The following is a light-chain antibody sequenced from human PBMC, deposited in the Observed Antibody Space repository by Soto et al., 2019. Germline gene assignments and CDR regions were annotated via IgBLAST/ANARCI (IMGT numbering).Light chain of an antibody. Sequence: TVLTQSPATLSLSPGKRATLSCRASQSVSRYYLSWYQQRPGQPPRLLIYGASTRATGIPARFSGSGSGADFTLTITSLQLEDFAVYYCQQALSFGGGTRVEIK. CDR1: QSVSRYY. CDR2: GAS. J-gene: IGKJ4*01. V-gene: IGKV3D-7*01. CDR3: QQALS.